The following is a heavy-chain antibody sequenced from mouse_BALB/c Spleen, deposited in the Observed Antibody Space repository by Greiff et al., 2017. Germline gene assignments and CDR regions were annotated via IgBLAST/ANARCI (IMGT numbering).Heavy chain of an antibody. D-gene: IGHD2-10*02. Sequence: QVKLMESGPGLVQPSQSLSITCTVSGFSLTSYGVHWVRQSPGKGLEWLGVIWSGGSTDYNAAFISRLSISKDNSKSQVFFKMNSLQANDTAIYYCARKGLVGREDYYAMDYWGQGTSVTVSS. J-gene: IGHJ4*01. V-gene: IGHV2-2*02. CDR1: GFSLTSYG. CDR2: IWSGGST. CDR3: ARKGLVGREDYYAMDY.